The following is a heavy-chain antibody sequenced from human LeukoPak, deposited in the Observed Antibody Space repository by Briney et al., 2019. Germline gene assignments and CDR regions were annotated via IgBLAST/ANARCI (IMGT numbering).Heavy chain of an antibody. J-gene: IGHJ1*01. CDR1: GFTFSSYS. V-gene: IGHV3-15*01. D-gene: IGHD6-13*01. Sequence: PGGSLRLSCAASGFTFSSYSMNWVRQAPGKGLEWVGRIKGKTDGGTTDYAAPVKGRFTISRDDSKNTVYLQMNSLKSEDTAVYYCSTGGPVEQQLDSFHYWGQGTLVSVSS. CDR3: STGGPVEQQLDSFHY. CDR2: IKGKTDGGTT.